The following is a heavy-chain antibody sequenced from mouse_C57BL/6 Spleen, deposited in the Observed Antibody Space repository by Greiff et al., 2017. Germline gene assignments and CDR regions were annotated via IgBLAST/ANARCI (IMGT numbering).Heavy chain of an antibody. V-gene: IGHV5-6*02. J-gene: IGHJ2*01. CDR2: ISSGGSYT. D-gene: IGHD2-5*01. CDR3: GRRGDSTPYYFDY. CDR1: GFTFSSYG. Sequence: EVKLMESGGDLVKPGGSLKLSCAASGFTFSSYGMSWVRQTPDKRLEWVATISSGGSYTYYPDSVKGRFTISRDNAKNTLYLQMSSQKSEDTAMYYCGRRGDSTPYYFDYWGQGTTLTVSS.